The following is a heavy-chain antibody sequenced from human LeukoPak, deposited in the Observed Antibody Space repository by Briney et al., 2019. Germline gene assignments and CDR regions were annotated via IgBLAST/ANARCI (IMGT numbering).Heavy chain of an antibody. J-gene: IGHJ4*02. CDR3: ARQGDSSGYNDY. CDR2: IYYSGST. D-gene: IGHD3-22*01. V-gene: IGHV4-39*01. Sequence: SETLPLTCTVSGGSISSSSYYWGWIRQPPGKGLEWIGSIYYSGSTYYNPSLKSRVTISVDTSKNQFSLKLSSVTAADTAVYYCARQGDSSGYNDYWGQGTLVTVSS. CDR1: GGSISSSSYY.